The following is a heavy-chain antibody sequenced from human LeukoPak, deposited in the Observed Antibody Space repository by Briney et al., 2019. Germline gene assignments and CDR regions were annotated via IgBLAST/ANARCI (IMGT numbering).Heavy chain of an antibody. CDR3: ARGRMDYYDSSGYYPQASISVVDY. V-gene: IGHV4-34*01. J-gene: IGHJ4*02. Sequence: PSETLSLTCAVYGGSFSGYYWSWIRQPPGKGLEWIGEINHSGSTNYNPSLKSRVTISVDTSKNQFSLKLSSVTAADTAVYYCARGRMDYYDSSGYYPQASISVVDYWGQGTLVTVSS. CDR1: GGSFSGYY. CDR2: INHSGST. D-gene: IGHD3-22*01.